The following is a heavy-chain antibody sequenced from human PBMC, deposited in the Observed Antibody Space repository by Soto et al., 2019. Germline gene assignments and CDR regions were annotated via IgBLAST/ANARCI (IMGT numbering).Heavy chain of an antibody. CDR1: GYTFTSYA. J-gene: IGHJ4*02. V-gene: IGHV1-3*01. CDR3: ARGQHEPPYYFDY. D-gene: IGHD1-1*01. Sequence: ASVKVSCKASGYTFTSYAMHWVRQAPGQRLEWMGWINAGNGNTKYSQKFQGRVTITRDTSASTAYMELSSLRSDDTAVYYCARGQHEPPYYFDYWGQGTLVTVSS. CDR2: INAGNGNT.